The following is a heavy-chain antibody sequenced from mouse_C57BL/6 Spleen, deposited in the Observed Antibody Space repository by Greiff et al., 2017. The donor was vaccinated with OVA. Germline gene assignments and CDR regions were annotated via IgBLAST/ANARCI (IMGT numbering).Heavy chain of an antibody. CDR1: GFTFTDYY. D-gene: IGHD2-10*02. CDR3: ARYINPLGYFDV. Sequence: EVQVVESGGGLVQPGGSLSLSCAASGFTFTDYYMSWVRQPPGKALEWLGFIRNKANGYTTEYSASVKGRFTISRDNSQSILHLQMNALRAEDSATYYCARYINPLGYFDVWGTGTTVTVSS. J-gene: IGHJ1*03. V-gene: IGHV7-3*01. CDR2: IRNKANGYTT.